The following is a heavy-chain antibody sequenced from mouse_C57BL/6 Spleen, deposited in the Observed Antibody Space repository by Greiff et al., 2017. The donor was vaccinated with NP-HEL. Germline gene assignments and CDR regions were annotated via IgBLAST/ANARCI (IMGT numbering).Heavy chain of an antibody. Sequence: DVKLVESGGGLVKPGGSLKLSCAASGFTFSSYAMFWVRQTPEKRLEWVATISDGGSYTYYPDNVKGRFTISRDNAKNNLYLQLSHLKSEDTAMYYCARVPFYGSSYGYFDVWGTGTTVTVSS. CDR2: ISDGGSYT. J-gene: IGHJ1*03. V-gene: IGHV5-4*03. D-gene: IGHD1-1*01. CDR1: GFTFSSYA. CDR3: ARVPFYGSSYGYFDV.